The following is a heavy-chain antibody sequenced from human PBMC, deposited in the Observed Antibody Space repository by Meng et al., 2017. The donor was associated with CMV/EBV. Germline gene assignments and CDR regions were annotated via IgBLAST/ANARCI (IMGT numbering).Heavy chain of an antibody. CDR2: IYWNDDK. CDR3: AHSLDYSYEARWFDP. Sequence: PTLVKPTQTLTLTCTFSGFSLSTSGVGVGWIRQPPGKALEWLALIYWNDDKRYIPSLKSRLTITKDTSKNQVVLTMTNMDPVDTATYYCAHSLDYSYEARWFDPWGQGTLVTVSS. D-gene: IGHD5-18*01. V-gene: IGHV2-5*01. CDR1: GFSLSTSGVG. J-gene: IGHJ5*02.